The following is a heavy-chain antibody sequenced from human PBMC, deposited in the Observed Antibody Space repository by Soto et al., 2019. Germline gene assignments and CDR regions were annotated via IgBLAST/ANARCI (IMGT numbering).Heavy chain of an antibody. CDR1: GFTFSSYS. D-gene: IGHD5-12*01. CDR2: ISSSSSTI. J-gene: IGHJ6*03. CDR3: ARYSGYDFLSRYYYYYMDV. V-gene: IGHV3-48*01. Sequence: GGSLRLSCAASGFTFSSYSMNWVRQAPGKGLEWVSYISSSSSTIYYADSVKGRFTISGDNAKKSLYLQMNSLRAEDTAVYYCARYSGYDFLSRYYYYYMDVWGKGTTVTVSS.